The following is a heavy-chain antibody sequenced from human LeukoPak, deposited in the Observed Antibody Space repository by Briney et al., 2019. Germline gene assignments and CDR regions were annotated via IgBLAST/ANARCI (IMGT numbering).Heavy chain of an antibody. J-gene: IGHJ4*02. CDR2: ISSSGSTI. Sequence: GGSLRLSCAASGFTFSDYYMSWIRQAPGKGLEWVSYISSSGSTIYYADSVKGRFTISRGNAKNSLYLQMNSLRAEDTAVYYCARDHTYYYGSGDFDYWGQGTLVTVSS. V-gene: IGHV3-11*01. CDR1: GFTFSDYY. CDR3: ARDHTYYYGSGDFDY. D-gene: IGHD3-10*01.